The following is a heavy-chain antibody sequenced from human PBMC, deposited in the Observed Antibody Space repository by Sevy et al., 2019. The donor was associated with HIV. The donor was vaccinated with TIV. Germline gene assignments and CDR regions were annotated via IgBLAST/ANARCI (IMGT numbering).Heavy chain of an antibody. D-gene: IGHD3-3*01. CDR3: AKVVRHDSLYYYGMDV. V-gene: IGHV3-23*01. CDR2: ISGSGGST. Sequence: GGSLRLSCAASGFTFSSYAMSWVRQAPGKGLEWVSAISGSGGSTYYAYSVKGRFTISRDNSKNTLYLQMNSLRAEDTAVYYCAKVVRHDSLYYYGMDVWGQGTTVTVSS. J-gene: IGHJ6*02. CDR1: GFTFSSYA.